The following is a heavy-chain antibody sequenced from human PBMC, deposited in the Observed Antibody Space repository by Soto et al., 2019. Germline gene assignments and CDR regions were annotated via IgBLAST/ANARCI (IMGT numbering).Heavy chain of an antibody. Sequence: SETLSLTCAVFGGSFSGYYWSWIRQPPGKGLEWIGEINHSGSTNYNPSLKSRVTISVDTSKNQFSLKLSSVTAADTAVYYCARTGYSLAYGMDVWGQGTTVTVSS. CDR2: INHSGST. CDR1: GGSFSGYY. J-gene: IGHJ6*02. V-gene: IGHV4-34*01. CDR3: ARTGYSLAYGMDV. D-gene: IGHD5-18*01.